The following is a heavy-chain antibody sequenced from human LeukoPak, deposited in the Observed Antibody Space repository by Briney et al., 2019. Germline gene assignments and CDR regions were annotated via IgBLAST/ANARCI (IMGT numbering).Heavy chain of an antibody. D-gene: IGHD3-22*01. Sequence: GGSLRLSCAASGFTFSSYGMHWVRQAPGKGLVWVSRIISDGSSATYADSVKGRFTMSRDNAKSTLYLQMNSLRAEDTAVYYCARDSSGTSWGQGTLVTVSS. CDR2: IISDGSSA. J-gene: IGHJ5*02. CDR1: GFTFSSYG. CDR3: ARDSSGTS. V-gene: IGHV3-74*01.